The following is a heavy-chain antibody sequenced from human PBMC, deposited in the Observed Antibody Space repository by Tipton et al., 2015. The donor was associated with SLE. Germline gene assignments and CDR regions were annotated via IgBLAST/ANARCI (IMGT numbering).Heavy chain of an antibody. Sequence: LRLSCTVSGDSISSYYWNWIRQAPGKGLEWLGYVYHSGGTNYNPSLKSRVTISVDTSKNQFSLTLSSVTAADTAIYYCARVSPSTRYSFPFDFWGQGTLVTVSS. D-gene: IGHD2-21*01. CDR3: ARVSPSTRYSFPFDF. V-gene: IGHV4-59*12. J-gene: IGHJ4*02. CDR2: VYHSGGT. CDR1: GDSISSYY.